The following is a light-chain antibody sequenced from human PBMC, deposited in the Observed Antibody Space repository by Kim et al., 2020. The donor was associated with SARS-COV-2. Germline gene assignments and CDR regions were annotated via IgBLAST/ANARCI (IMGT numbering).Light chain of an antibody. CDR2: GAS. V-gene: IGKV3-15*01. Sequence: SVAPGERATRSCRASQSVSSSLAWYQQKPRQAPRLLIHGASTRATGIPARFSGSGSGTEFALTFSSLQSEDFAVYYCQQYNSWPLTFGGGTKLEI. CDR1: QSVSSS. J-gene: IGKJ4*01. CDR3: QQYNSWPLT.